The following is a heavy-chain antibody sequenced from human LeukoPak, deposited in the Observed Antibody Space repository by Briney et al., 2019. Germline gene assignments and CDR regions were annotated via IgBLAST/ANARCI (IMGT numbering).Heavy chain of an antibody. Sequence: SETLSLTCTVSGGSISSYYWSWIRQPPGKGLEWIGRIYTSRSTNYNPSLNSRVTISVDKSKNQFSLKLSSVTAADTAVYYCARVWWDADAFDIWGQGTMVTVSS. V-gene: IGHV4-4*07. CDR2: IYTSRST. J-gene: IGHJ3*02. D-gene: IGHD2-8*02. CDR1: GGSISSYY. CDR3: ARVWWDADAFDI.